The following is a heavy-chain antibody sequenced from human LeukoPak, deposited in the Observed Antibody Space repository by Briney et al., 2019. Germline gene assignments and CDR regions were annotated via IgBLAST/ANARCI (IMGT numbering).Heavy chain of an antibody. J-gene: IGHJ3*02. CDR1: GGSISSYY. V-gene: IGHV4-34*01. Sequence: SETLSLTCTVSGGSISSYYWSWIRQPPGKGLEWIGEINHSGSTNYNPSLKSRVTISVDTSKNQFSLKLSSVTAADTAVYYCARGIAAAGTRAFDIWGQGTMVTVSS. D-gene: IGHD6-13*01. CDR2: INHSGST. CDR3: ARGIAAAGTRAFDI.